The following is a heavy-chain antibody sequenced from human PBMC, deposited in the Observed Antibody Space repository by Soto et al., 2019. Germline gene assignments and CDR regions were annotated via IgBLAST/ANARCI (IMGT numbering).Heavy chain of an antibody. CDR2: IIPILGIA. J-gene: IGHJ6*03. CDR3: ARDPTRIAALMDV. CDR1: GGTFSSYT. V-gene: IGHV1-69*02. Sequence: QVQLVQSGAEVQKPGSSVKVSCKASGGTFSSYTISWVRQAPGQGLEWMGRIIPILGIANYAQKFQCRVTINADKSTSPAYVELSSLRSEDTAVYYCARDPTRIAALMDVLGKETTVTVSS. D-gene: IGHD6-6*01.